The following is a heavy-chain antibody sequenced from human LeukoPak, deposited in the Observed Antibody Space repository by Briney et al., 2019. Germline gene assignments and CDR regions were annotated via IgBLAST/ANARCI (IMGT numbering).Heavy chain of an antibody. CDR2: INPNSGDT. CDR3: ARDGAYHDSSGSYYAVGDDY. Sequence: ASVKVSCKASGYTFTGYYMHWVRQAPGQGLEWMGWINPNSGDTNYAQKVQGRVTMTTDTSTSTAYLELRSLRSDDTAVYYCARDGAYHDSSGSYYAVGDDYWGQGTQVTVSS. J-gene: IGHJ4*02. V-gene: IGHV1-2*02. D-gene: IGHD3-22*01. CDR1: GYTFTGYY.